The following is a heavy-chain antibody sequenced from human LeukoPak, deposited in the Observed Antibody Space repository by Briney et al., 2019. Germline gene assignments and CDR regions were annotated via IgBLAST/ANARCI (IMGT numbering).Heavy chain of an antibody. J-gene: IGHJ2*01. CDR1: GFTFSTYG. Sequence: GGSLRLSCEASGFTFSTYGMTWVRQAPGTGLEWVAGITGSSTWTYYADSVKGRFTISRDNSNNTLHLQMNSLRAEDTAIYYCARELVSLGTGYFDLWGRGTLVTVSS. V-gene: IGHV3-23*01. CDR2: ITGSSTWT. CDR3: ARELVSLGTGYFDL. D-gene: IGHD7-27*01.